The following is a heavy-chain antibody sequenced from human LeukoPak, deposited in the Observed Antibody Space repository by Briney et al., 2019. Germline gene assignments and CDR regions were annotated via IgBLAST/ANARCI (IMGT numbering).Heavy chain of an antibody. D-gene: IGHD4-17*01. J-gene: IGHJ4*02. V-gene: IGHV4-59*01. CDR1: GGSFSSYY. CDR3: ARTYGDYVPTYFDY. Sequence: PSETLSLTCTVSGGSFSSYYWSWIRQPPGKGLEWIGYIYYSGSTNYNPSLKSRVTISVDTSKNQFSLKLSSVTAADTAVYYCARTYGDYVPTYFDYWGQGTLVTVSS. CDR2: IYYSGST.